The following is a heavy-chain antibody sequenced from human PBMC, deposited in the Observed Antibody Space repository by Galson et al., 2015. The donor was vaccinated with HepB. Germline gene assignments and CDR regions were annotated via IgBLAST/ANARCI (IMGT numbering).Heavy chain of an antibody. CDR3: AKDLAWGIVGAKFGVGAFDI. Sequence: SLRLSCAASGFTFSSYGMHWVRQAPGKGLEWMAVISYDGSNKYYADSVKGRFTISRDNSKNTLYLQMNSLRAEDTAVYYCAKDLAWGIVGAKFGVGAFDIWGQGTMVTVSS. CDR2: ISYDGSNK. V-gene: IGHV3-30*18. J-gene: IGHJ3*02. CDR1: GFTFSSYG. D-gene: IGHD1-26*01.